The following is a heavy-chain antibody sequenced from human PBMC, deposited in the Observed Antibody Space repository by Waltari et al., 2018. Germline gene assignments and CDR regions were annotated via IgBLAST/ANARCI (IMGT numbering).Heavy chain of an antibody. Sequence: QVLLVQSGAEVKTPGASVKVPCKAPGYIFPHSSLHWVRQAPGQGPEWMGGVNPDTGNANYAPNFRGRVTMTWDTTINTAFMDLSGLKSADTAVYYCARDRTTMAARPGDYWGQGTLVTVSS. D-gene: IGHD6-6*01. CDR2: VNPDTGNA. J-gene: IGHJ4*02. V-gene: IGHV1-2*02. CDR3: ARDRTTMAARPGDY. CDR1: GYIFPHSS.